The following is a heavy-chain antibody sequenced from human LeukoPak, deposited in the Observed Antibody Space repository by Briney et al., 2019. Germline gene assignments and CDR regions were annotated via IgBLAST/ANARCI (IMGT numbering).Heavy chain of an antibody. CDR1: GFTFSEYS. V-gene: IGHV3-48*01. CDR3: ARDQGPRITMIAVAHDGFDL. Sequence: PGGSLRLSCAASGFTFSEYSMNWVRQAPGKALEWVSYISSSSTTIYYADSVKGRLTISRDNAKNSLFLQMNSLRVEDTAVYYCARDQGPRITMIAVAHDGFDLWGQGTTVTVSS. J-gene: IGHJ3*01. D-gene: IGHD3-22*01. CDR2: ISSSSTTI.